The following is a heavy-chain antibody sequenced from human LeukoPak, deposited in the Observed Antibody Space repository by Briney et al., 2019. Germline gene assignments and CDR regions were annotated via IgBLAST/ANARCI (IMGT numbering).Heavy chain of an antibody. J-gene: IGHJ4*02. V-gene: IGHV4-59*12. CDR1: GDSISSYY. CDR3: ARAPNLGELSLGY. D-gene: IGHD3-16*02. Sequence: PSETLSLTCTVSGDSISSYYWSWIRQPPGKGLEWIGYIYYSGSTNYNPSLKSRVTISVDTSKNQFSLKLSSVTAADTAVYYCARAPNLGELSLGYWGQGTLVTVSS. CDR2: IYYSGST.